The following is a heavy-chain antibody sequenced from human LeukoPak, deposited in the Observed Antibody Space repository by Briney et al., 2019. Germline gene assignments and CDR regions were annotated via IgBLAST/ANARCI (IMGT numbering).Heavy chain of an antibody. D-gene: IGHD4-17*01. CDR1: GFTFSSYA. CDR2: ISYDGSNK. V-gene: IGHV3-30-3*01. Sequence: HTGGSLRLSCAASGFTFSSYAMHWVRQAPGKGLEWVAVISYDGSNKYYADSVKGRFTISRDNSKNTLYLQMNSLRAEDTAVYYCARALATVTLAYYYGMDVWGQGTTVTVSS. CDR3: ARALATVTLAYYYGMDV. J-gene: IGHJ6*02.